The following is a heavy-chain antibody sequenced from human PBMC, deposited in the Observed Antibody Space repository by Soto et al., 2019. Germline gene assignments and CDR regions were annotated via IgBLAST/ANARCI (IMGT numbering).Heavy chain of an antibody. CDR3: ARALGYSGYAGMDV. Sequence: ASVKVSCKASGYTFTIYGMNWVRQAHGQGLEWMGWISPDNGNTNYAQKLQGRVTMTTDTSTSTAYMELRSLRSDDTAVYYCARALGYSGYAGMDVWGQGTTVTV. J-gene: IGHJ6*02. D-gene: IGHD5-12*01. CDR2: ISPDNGNT. V-gene: IGHV1-18*01. CDR1: GYTFTIYG.